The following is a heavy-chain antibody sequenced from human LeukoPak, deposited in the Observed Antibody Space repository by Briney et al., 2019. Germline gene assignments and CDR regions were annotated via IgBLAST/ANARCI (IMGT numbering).Heavy chain of an antibody. CDR1: GFGFSSYE. Sequence: PGGSLRLSCTASGFGFSSYEMNWVRQAPGKGLEWVSYISSSGTSTRYYADSVKGRLTVSRDNAKNSLDLQMNSLRVEDTAVYYCARVRKGLLGMDVWGQGTTVTVSS. V-gene: IGHV3-48*03. CDR3: ARVRKGLLGMDV. D-gene: IGHD3-10*01. CDR2: ISSSGTSTR. J-gene: IGHJ6*02.